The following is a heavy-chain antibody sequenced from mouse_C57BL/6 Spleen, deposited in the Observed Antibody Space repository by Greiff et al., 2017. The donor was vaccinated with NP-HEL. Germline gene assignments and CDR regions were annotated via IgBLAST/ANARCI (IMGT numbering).Heavy chain of an antibody. Sequence: VQLQQSGPELVKPGASVKLSCKASGYTFTSYDINWVKQRPGQGLEWIGWIYPRDGSTKYNEKFKGKATLTVDTSSSTAYMELPSLTSEDSAVYFCARSVCTTVVASYYFDYWGQGTTLTVSS. CDR3: ARSVCTTVVASYYFDY. CDR2: IYPRDGST. CDR1: GYTFTSYD. J-gene: IGHJ2*01. V-gene: IGHV1-85*01. D-gene: IGHD1-1*01.